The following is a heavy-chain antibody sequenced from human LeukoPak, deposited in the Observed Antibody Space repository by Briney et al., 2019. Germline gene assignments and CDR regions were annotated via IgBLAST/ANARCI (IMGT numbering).Heavy chain of an antibody. J-gene: IGHJ6*02. V-gene: IGHV3-11*01. CDR1: GFTFSDYY. D-gene: IGHD2-2*01. Sequence: GGSLRLSCAASGFTFSDYYMSWIRQAPGKGLEWVSYISSSGSTIYYADSVKGRFTISRDNAKNSLYLQMNSLRAEDTAVYYCARDPVVPAANHNYYYGVDVWGQGTTVTVSS. CDR2: ISSSGSTI. CDR3: ARDPVVPAANHNYYYGVDV.